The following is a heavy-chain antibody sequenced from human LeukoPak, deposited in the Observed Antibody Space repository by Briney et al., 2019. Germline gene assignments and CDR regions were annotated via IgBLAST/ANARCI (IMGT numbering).Heavy chain of an antibody. J-gene: IGHJ4*02. CDR1: GGSISSGGYY. Sequence: PSETLSVTCTVSGGSISSGGYYWSWIRQPPGKGLEWIGQIHHSGSTIYNPSLRSRVTISVDTSKNQFSLKLSSVTAADTAVYYCARHGGYYFDNWGQGTLVTVSS. CDR2: IHHSGST. CDR3: ARHGGYYFDN. V-gene: IGHV4-39*01. D-gene: IGHD3-16*01.